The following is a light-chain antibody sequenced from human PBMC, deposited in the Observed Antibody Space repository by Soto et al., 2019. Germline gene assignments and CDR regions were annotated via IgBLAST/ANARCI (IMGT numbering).Light chain of an antibody. CDR2: EVS. CDR3: GSYTSSSNYV. CDR1: IHYDF. V-gene: IGLV2-14*01. J-gene: IGLJ1*01. Sequence: LTQPASVSGSPGQSITISCTGYIHYDFVSWYQQHPGTAPKLVIYEVSNRPSGTSDRFSGSKSGHTASLTISGLQTEDEAVYYCGSYTSSSNYVLGTGTKVTVL.